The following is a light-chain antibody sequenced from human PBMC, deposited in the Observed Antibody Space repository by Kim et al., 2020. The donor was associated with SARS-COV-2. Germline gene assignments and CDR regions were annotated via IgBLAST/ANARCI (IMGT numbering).Light chain of an antibody. CDR2: GAS. V-gene: IGKV3-20*01. CDR1: QSVSSTY. CDR3: QQYGSSLPWT. J-gene: IGKJ1*01. Sequence: EIVLTQSPGTLSLSPGERATLSCRASQSVSSTYLAWYQQKPGQAPRLLIYGASSRATGIPDRFSGSGCGTDFTLTITRLEPEDFAVYYCQQYGSSLPWTFGQGTKVDIK.